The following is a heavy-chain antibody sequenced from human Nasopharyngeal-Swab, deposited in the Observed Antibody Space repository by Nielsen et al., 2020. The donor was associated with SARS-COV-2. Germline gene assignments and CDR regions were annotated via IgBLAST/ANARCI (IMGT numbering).Heavy chain of an antibody. CDR3: ARGWGYGDYENYYYYGMDV. V-gene: IGHV4-34*01. D-gene: IGHD4-17*01. CDR2: INHSVST. J-gene: IGHJ6*02. Sequence: SETLSLTRAVYGGSFSGYYWSWIRQLPGKGLAWIGEINHSVSTNYNPSLKSRVTISVDTSKNQFSLKLSSVTAADTAVYYCARGWGYGDYENYYYYGMDVWGQGATVTVS. CDR1: GGSFSGYY.